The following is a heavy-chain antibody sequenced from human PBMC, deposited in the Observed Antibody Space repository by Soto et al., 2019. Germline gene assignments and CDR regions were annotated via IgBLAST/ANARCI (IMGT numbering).Heavy chain of an antibody. J-gene: IGHJ4*02. CDR1: GFTFTNYA. D-gene: IGHD1-26*01. Sequence: EVQLLESGGGLVEPGGSLRLSCAASGFTFTNYAINWVRQAPVKGLESVSVISGSGDSTYHADSVKGRFTISRDNSKITLYLQLNSLRAEDTAVYYCARRGSGSYYDYWGQGTLFTVSS. CDR2: ISGSGDST. V-gene: IGHV3-23*01. CDR3: ARRGSGSYYDY.